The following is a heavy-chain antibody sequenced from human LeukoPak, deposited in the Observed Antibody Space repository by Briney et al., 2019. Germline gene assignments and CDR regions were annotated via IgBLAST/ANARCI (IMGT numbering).Heavy chain of an antibody. CDR2: ISGSDGST. CDR1: GFTFSSYA. Sequence: GGSLRLSCAASGFTFSSYAMSWVRQAPGKGLEWVSAISGSDGSTYYADSVKGRFTISRDNSKNTLYLQMNSLRAEDTAVYYCAKITGYSSGWYYFDPWGQGTLVTVSS. V-gene: IGHV3-23*01. CDR3: AKITGYSSGWYYFDP. D-gene: IGHD6-19*01. J-gene: IGHJ5*02.